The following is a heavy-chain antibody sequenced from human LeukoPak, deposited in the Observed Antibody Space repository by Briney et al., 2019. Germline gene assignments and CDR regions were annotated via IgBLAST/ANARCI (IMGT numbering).Heavy chain of an antibody. CDR2: ISGSGGST. CDR3: AKGDIVVVPAALEFDC. J-gene: IGHJ4*02. D-gene: IGHD2-2*01. CDR1: GFTFSSYA. V-gene: IGHV3-23*01. Sequence: GGSLRLSCAASGFTFSSYAMSWVRQAPGKGLEWVSAISGSGGSTYYADSVKGRFTISRDNSKNTLYLQMNSLRAEDTAVYYCAKGDIVVVPAALEFDCWGQGTLVTVSS.